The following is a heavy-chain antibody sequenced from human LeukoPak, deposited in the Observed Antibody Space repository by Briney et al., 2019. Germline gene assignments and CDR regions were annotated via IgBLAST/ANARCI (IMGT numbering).Heavy chain of an antibody. D-gene: IGHD2-2*01. CDR3: ARDLLGPKDIVVVPAAILLHAFDI. Sequence: GASVKVSCKASGYTFTSYGISWVRQAPGQGLEWMGWISAYNGNTNYAQKLQGRVTMTTDTSTSTAYMELRSLRSDDTAVYYCARDLLGPKDIVVVPAAILLHAFDIWGQGTMVTVSS. CDR1: GYTFTSYG. V-gene: IGHV1-18*01. CDR2: ISAYNGNT. J-gene: IGHJ3*02.